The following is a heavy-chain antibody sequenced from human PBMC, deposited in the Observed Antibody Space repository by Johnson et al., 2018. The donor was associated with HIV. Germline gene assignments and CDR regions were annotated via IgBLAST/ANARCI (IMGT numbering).Heavy chain of an antibody. CDR3: ARDRDFESARHAFDI. V-gene: IGHV3-20*04. CDR1: GFTFDDYG. Sequence: VQLVESGGGVVRPGGSLRLSCVASGFTFDDYGMNWVRQAPGKGLEWVSVINWNGGSTGYADSVKGRFTISRDNVKSSLYLQMNSLRAEDTAFYYCARDRDFESARHAFDIWGQGTMVTVSS. J-gene: IGHJ3*02. CDR2: INWNGGST.